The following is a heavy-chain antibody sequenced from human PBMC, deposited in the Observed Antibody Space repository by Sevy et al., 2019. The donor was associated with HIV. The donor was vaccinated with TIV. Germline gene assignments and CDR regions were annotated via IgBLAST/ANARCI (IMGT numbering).Heavy chain of an antibody. CDR2: INSGGGST. Sequence: GGSLRLSCAASGFTFTEFVMSWVRQSPGKGLEWVSTINSGGGSTYYADSVKGRFTISRDNSHNTLDLQMNSLRAEDTAVYYCAKDVVRGYYDSSGYSDHWGQGTLVTVSS. J-gene: IGHJ4*02. V-gene: IGHV3-23*01. D-gene: IGHD3-22*01. CDR3: AKDVVRGYYDSSGYSDH. CDR1: GFTFTEFV.